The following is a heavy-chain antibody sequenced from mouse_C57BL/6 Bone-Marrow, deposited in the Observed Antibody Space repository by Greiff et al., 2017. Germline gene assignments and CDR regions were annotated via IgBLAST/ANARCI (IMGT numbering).Heavy chain of an antibody. CDR3: AVLRSYFDY. Sequence: QVQLQQPGAELVKPGASVKLSCKASGYTFTSYWMHWVKQRPGQGLEWIGMIHPNSGSTNYNEKFKSKATLTVDTSSSTAYMHLSSLTSEDSAVYYCAVLRSYFDYWGQGTTLTVSS. CDR1: GYTFTSYW. D-gene: IGHD1-1*01. V-gene: IGHV1-64*01. CDR2: IHPNSGST. J-gene: IGHJ2*01.